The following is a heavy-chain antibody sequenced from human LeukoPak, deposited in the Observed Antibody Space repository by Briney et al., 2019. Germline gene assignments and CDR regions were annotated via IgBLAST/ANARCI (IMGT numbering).Heavy chain of an antibody. CDR3: ARHDSFIPY. J-gene: IGHJ4*02. CDR2: ISDNEGRT. D-gene: IGHD5-18*01. CDR1: RFTFNYYA. Sequence: GGSLRLSCAASRFTFNYYAMSWVRQAPGKGLEWVSSISDNEGRTYYTDSVKGRFTISRDNTKNTVYLQMHNLRSDDTAVYFCARHDSFIPYWGQGALVTVSS. V-gene: IGHV3-23*01.